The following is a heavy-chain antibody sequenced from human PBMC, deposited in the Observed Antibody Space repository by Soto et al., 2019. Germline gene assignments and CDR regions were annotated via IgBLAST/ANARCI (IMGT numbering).Heavy chain of an antibody. CDR1: GFTFSSYG. V-gene: IGHV3-33*01. J-gene: IGHJ4*02. CDR3: ARERYYDSSGYYLV. CDR2: IWYDGSNK. D-gene: IGHD3-22*01. Sequence: GGSLRLSCAASGFTFSSYGMHWVRQAPGKGLEWVAVIWYDGSNKHYADSVKGRFTISRDNSKNTLYLQMNSLRAEDTAVYYCARERYYDSSGYYLVWGQGTLVTVSS.